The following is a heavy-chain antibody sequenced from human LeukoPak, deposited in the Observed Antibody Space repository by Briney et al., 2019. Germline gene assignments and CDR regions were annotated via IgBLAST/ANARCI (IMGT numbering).Heavy chain of an antibody. CDR1: GFTFSSYA. J-gene: IGHJ4*02. CDR3: AKDDPYYDSSGYYSDY. V-gene: IGHV3-23*01. Sequence: GGSLRLSCAASGFTFSSYAMSWVRQAPGKGLEWVSVISGSGVTTYYADSVKGRFSISRANSKNTLYLQMNSLRAEDTAVYYCAKDDPYYDSSGYYSDYWGQGTLVTVSS. CDR2: ISGSGVTT. D-gene: IGHD3-22*01.